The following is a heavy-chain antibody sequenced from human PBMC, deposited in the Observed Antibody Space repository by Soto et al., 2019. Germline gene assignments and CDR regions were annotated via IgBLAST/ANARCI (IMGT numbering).Heavy chain of an antibody. CDR3: AKSPRRYYDSSGYYYHY. CDR2: ISWNSGSI. D-gene: IGHD3-22*01. CDR1: GFTFDDYA. Sequence: SLKISCAASGFTFDDYAMHWVRQAPGKGLEWVSGISWNSGSIGYADSVKGRFTISRDNAKNSLYLQMNSLRAEDTALYYCAKSPRRYYDSSGYYYHYWGQGTLVTVSS. J-gene: IGHJ4*02. V-gene: IGHV3-9*01.